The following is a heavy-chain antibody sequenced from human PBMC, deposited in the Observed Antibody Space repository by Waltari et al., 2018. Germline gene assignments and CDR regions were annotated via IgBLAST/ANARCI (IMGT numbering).Heavy chain of an antibody. CDR1: GGSISSSSYY. V-gene: IGHV4-39*07. J-gene: IGHJ4*02. D-gene: IGHD2-15*01. CDR2: IDYSGST. CDR3: ARRLVVGTRFDY. Sequence: QLQLQESGPGLVKPSETLSLTCTVSGGSISSSSYYWGWIRQPPGKGLEWIGSIDYSGSTYYNPSLKSRVTISVDTSKNQFSLKLSSVTAADTAVYYCARRLVVGTRFDYWGQGTLVTVSS.